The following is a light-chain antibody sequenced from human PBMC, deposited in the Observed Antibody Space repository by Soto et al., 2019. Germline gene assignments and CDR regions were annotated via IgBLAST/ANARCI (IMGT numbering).Light chain of an antibody. CDR2: DTS. CDR1: QSVSSSY. Sequence: EIVLTQSPGTLSLSPGERATLSCRASQSVSSSYLAWYQQKPGQAPRLLIYDTSSRATGIPDRFSGSGSGTDFTLAISRLEPEDFAVYYCQQCGSSPSFVQGTKVELK. CDR3: QQCGSSPS. J-gene: IGKJ1*01. V-gene: IGKV3-20*01.